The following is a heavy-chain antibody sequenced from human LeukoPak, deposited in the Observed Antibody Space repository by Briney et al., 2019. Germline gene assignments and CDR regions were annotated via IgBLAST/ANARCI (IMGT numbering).Heavy chain of an antibody. Sequence: GGSLRLSCAASGFTFSSYGIHWVRQAPGKGLEWVAVISYDGSNKYYADSVKGRFTISRDNSKNTLYLQMNSLRAEDTAVYYCAKGLITFGGVIVIYDAFDIWGQGTMVTVSS. CDR1: GFTFSSYG. D-gene: IGHD3-16*02. J-gene: IGHJ3*02. V-gene: IGHV3-30*18. CDR3: AKGLITFGGVIVIYDAFDI. CDR2: ISYDGSNK.